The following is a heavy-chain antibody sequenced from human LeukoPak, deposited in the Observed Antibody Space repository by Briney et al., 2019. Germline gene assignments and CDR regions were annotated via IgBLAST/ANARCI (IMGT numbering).Heavy chain of an antibody. CDR2: FFLKGST. J-gene: IGHJ4*01. CDR1: GYSITSAYY. V-gene: IGHV4-38-2*02. CDR3: ARGSHLSDY. Sequence: SETLSLTCTVSGYSITSAYYWGWIRQPPGKGLEWIGSFFLKGSTYYNPSLKSRVTISVDTSKNHFSLKLSSVTAADTAVYYCARGSHLSDYWGQGTLVTVSS.